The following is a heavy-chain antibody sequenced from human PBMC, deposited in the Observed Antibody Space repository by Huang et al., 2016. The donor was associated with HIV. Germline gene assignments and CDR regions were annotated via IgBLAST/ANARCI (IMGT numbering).Heavy chain of an antibody. CDR2: ILHIFGTA. V-gene: IGHV1-69*01. Sequence: QVQLVQSGAEVQKPGSSVKVYCKASGGTFSSYAISWVVQAPVKGREWSGGILHIFGTAHYAQKFQGRVTITADETASTAYRELSSLRSEDRAVYYCAKESGSYPRGYFDYWGQGTLVTVSS. J-gene: IGHJ4*02. D-gene: IGHD1-26*01. CDR3: AKESGSYPRGYFDY. CDR1: GGTFSSYA.